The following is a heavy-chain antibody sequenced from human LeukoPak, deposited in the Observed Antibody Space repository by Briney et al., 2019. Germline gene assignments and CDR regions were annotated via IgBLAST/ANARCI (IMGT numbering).Heavy chain of an antibody. Sequence: NPSETLSLTCTVSGGSISSYYWSWIRQPPGKGLEWIGYIYYSGSTNYNPSLKSRVTISVDTSKNQFSLKLSSVTAADTAVYYCARVPGGDYVRYYYYYYMDVWGKGTTVTVSS. J-gene: IGHJ6*03. CDR1: GGSISSYY. CDR3: ARVPGGDYVRYYYYYYMDV. V-gene: IGHV4-59*01. CDR2: IYYSGST. D-gene: IGHD4-17*01.